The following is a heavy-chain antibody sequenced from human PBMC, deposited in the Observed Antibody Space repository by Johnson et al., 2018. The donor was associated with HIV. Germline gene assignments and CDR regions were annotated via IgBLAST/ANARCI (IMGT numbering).Heavy chain of an antibody. CDR2: IYSGAST. V-gene: IGHV3-66*02. Sequence: VQLVESGGGLVQPGGSLRLSCAASGFTVSSNYMSWVRQAPGKGLEWVSVIYSGASTYYADSVKGRFTTSRDNSKNTLYLQMNSLRAEDTAVYYCARAIGNWDAFDIWGQGTMVTVSS. D-gene: IGHD7-27*01. J-gene: IGHJ3*02. CDR1: GFTVSSNY. CDR3: ARAIGNWDAFDI.